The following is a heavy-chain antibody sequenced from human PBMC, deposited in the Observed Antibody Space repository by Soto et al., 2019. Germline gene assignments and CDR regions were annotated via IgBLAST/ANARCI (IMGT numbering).Heavy chain of an antibody. Sequence: GGSLRLSCAASGFTVSSNYMSWVRQAPGKGLEWVSVIYSGGSTYYADSVKGRFTISRDNSKNTLYLQMNSLRAEDTAVYYCARDAGEPYGGNFDYWGQGTLVTVSS. V-gene: IGHV3-66*01. J-gene: IGHJ4*02. D-gene: IGHD4-17*01. CDR1: GFTVSSNY. CDR3: ARDAGEPYGGNFDY. CDR2: IYSGGST.